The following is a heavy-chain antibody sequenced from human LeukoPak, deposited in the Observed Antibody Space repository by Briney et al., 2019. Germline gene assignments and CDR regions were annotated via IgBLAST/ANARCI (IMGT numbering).Heavy chain of an antibody. Sequence: PGGSLRLSCAASGFAFRDAMSWVRRAPGKGLQWVSGIKSGGDGTYYADSVKGRFTISRDNSKNILYLQMNGLRGEDTAVYYCVKHERKGAAHWTDVFDWWGQGTLVAVSS. D-gene: IGHD1-1*01. J-gene: IGHJ4*02. CDR3: VKHERKGAAHWTDVFDW. V-gene: IGHV3-23*01. CDR1: GFAFRDA. CDR2: IKSGGDGT.